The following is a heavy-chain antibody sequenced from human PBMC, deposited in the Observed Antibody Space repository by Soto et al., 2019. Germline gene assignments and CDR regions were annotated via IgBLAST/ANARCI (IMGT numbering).Heavy chain of an antibody. CDR3: ARESTPGIAAAGTGGYYFDY. Sequence: QVQLQQWGAGLLKPSETLSLTCAVYGGSFSGYYWSWIRQPPGKGLEWIGEINHSGSTNYNPSLKSRVTKSVITSKNQFSLKLSSVTAADTAVYYCARESTPGIAAAGTGGYYFDYWGQGTLVTVSS. CDR2: INHSGST. J-gene: IGHJ4*02. D-gene: IGHD6-13*01. V-gene: IGHV4-34*01. CDR1: GGSFSGYY.